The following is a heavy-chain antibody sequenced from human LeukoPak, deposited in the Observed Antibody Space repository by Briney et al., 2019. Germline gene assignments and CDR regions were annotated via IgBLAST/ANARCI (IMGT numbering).Heavy chain of an antibody. V-gene: IGHV1-18*01. Sequence: ASVKVSCKASGYTFTSYGISWVRLAPGQGLEWMGWISAYNGNTNYAQKLQGRVTMTTDTSTSTAYMELRSLRSDDTAVYYCARGPSFLEWLPFDYWGQGTLVTVSS. CDR1: GYTFTSYG. D-gene: IGHD3-3*01. J-gene: IGHJ4*02. CDR2: ISAYNGNT. CDR3: ARGPSFLEWLPFDY.